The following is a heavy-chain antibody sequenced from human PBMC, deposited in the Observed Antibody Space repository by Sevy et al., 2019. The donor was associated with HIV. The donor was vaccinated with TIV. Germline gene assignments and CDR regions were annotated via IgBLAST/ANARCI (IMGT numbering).Heavy chain of an antibody. CDR1: EFTFSRYW. CDR2: IKQDGTEK. D-gene: IGHD1-26*01. Sequence: GGSLRLSCVASEFTFSRYWLSWVRQAPGKGLEWVANIKQDGTEKYYVDSVKGRFTIFRDNAKKSLYLQMNSLRAEDTAVYFCARDTSGGYPRVLDYWGQGTLVTVSS. J-gene: IGHJ4*02. CDR3: ARDTSGGYPRVLDY. V-gene: IGHV3-7*01.